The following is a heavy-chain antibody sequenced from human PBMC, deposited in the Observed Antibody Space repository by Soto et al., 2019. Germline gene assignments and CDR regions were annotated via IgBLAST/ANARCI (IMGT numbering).Heavy chain of an antibody. Sequence: EVQLVESGGGLVQPGRSLRLSCAASGFTFDDYAMHWVRQAPGKGLEWVSGISWNSGSIGYADSVKGRFTISRDNAKNSLYLQMNRLRGEDTALYYCAKSLELRTARYYYGMDVWGQGTTVTVSS. CDR1: GFTFDDYA. CDR2: ISWNSGSI. D-gene: IGHD6-6*01. V-gene: IGHV3-9*01. J-gene: IGHJ6*02. CDR3: AKSLELRTARYYYGMDV.